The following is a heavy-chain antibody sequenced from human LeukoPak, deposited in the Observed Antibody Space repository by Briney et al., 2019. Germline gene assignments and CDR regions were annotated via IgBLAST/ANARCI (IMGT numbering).Heavy chain of an antibody. Sequence: PSETLSLTCTVSGGSISSHYWSWIRQPPGKGLEWIGYIYYGGSTNYNPSLKSRVTISVDTSKNQFSLKLSSVTAADTAVYYCACGWFDPWGQGTLVTVSS. J-gene: IGHJ5*02. CDR2: IYYGGST. CDR1: GGSISSHY. CDR3: ACGWFDP. V-gene: IGHV4-59*11.